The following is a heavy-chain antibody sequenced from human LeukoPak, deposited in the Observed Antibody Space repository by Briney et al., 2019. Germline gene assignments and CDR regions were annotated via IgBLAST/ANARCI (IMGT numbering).Heavy chain of an antibody. D-gene: IGHD6-13*01. CDR1: GFTFSSYS. Sequence: SGGSLRLSCAASGFTFSSYSMNWIRQAPGKGLEWVSSISSSTSYIYYADSVKGRFTISRDNAKNSLYLQMNSLRAEDTAVYYCARDLADSSSWVYYYYYGMDVWGQGTTVTVSS. CDR3: ARDLADSSSWVYYYYYGMDV. J-gene: IGHJ6*02. V-gene: IGHV3-21*01. CDR2: ISSSTSYI.